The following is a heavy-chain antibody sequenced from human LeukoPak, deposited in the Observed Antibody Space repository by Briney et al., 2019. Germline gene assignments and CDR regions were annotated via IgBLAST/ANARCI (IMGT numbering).Heavy chain of an antibody. Sequence: ASVKVSCKASGYTFTSYGISWVRQAPGQGLEWMGWITTYNGNTNYAQKLQGRVTMTTDTSTSTAYMKLRSLRSDDTAVYYCARDQYKRATVTLSTYWYFDLWGRGTLVTVSS. CDR2: ITTYNGNT. J-gene: IGHJ2*01. CDR3: ARDQYKRATVTLSTYWYFDL. V-gene: IGHV1-18*01. CDR1: GYTFTSYG. D-gene: IGHD4-17*01.